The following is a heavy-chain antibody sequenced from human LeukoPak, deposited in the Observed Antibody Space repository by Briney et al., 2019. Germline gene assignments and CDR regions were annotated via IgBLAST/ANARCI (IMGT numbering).Heavy chain of an antibody. Sequence: SETLSLTCAVDGGSFSGSYWSWIRQPPGKGLEWIAYIYSSGSTTYNPSLKSRVTISVDTSKNQFSLKLTSVTAADTAVYYCARHLRTTVTTSGFDYWGQGTLVTVSS. CDR3: ARHLRTTVTTSGFDY. V-gene: IGHV4-59*08. CDR2: IYSSGST. J-gene: IGHJ4*02. CDR1: GGSFSGSY. D-gene: IGHD4-17*01.